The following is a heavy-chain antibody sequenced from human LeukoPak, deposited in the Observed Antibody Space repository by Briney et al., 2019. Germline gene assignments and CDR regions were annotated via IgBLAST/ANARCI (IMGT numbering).Heavy chain of an antibody. CDR2: IIPILGIA. CDR1: GGTFSSYA. J-gene: IGHJ4*02. D-gene: IGHD3-22*01. Sequence: EASVKVSCKASGGTFSSYAIRWVRQAPGQGLEWMGRIIPILGIANYAQKFQGRVTITADKSTSTAYMELSSLRSEDTAVYYCAYYYDSSGYYYEYYFDYWGQGTLVTVSS. CDR3: AYYYDSSGYYYEYYFDY. V-gene: IGHV1-69*04.